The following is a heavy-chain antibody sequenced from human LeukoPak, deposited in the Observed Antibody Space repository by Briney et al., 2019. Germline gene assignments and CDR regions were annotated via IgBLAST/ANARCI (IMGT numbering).Heavy chain of an antibody. Sequence: GGSLRLSCAASGFTVTNNYMSWVRQAPGKGLEWVSAISGSGGSTYYADSVKGRFTISRDNSKNTLYLQMNSLRAEDTAVYYCVRAATYYYDSSGPYYFDYWGQGTLVTVSS. V-gene: IGHV3-23*01. CDR1: GFTVTNNY. CDR2: ISGSGGST. D-gene: IGHD3-22*01. CDR3: VRAATYYYDSSGPYYFDY. J-gene: IGHJ4*02.